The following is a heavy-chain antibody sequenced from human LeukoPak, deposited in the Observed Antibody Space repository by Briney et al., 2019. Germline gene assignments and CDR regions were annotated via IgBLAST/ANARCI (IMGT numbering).Heavy chain of an antibody. D-gene: IGHD2-21*01. CDR1: GGSVSISSYY. J-gene: IGHJ4*02. V-gene: IGHV4-39*01. Sequence: SEPVSLTCTVSGGSVSISSYYWAWIRQPPGKGLEWIGSVSYSGSTYYNPSLKSRVSISVDTSKNQFSLNLSSVTAADTAVYSCARRRGGEDYFDSWGEGTPVTVSS. CDR3: ARRRGGEDYFDS. CDR2: VSYSGST.